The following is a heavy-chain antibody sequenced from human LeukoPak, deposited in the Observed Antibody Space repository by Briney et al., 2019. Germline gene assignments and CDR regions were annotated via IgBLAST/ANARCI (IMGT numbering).Heavy chain of an antibody. CDR2: ISYDGSNK. CDR3: ARDRSGYQLLFSRHFDY. D-gene: IGHD2-2*01. J-gene: IGHJ4*02. CDR1: GFTFSSYA. Sequence: GGSLRLSCAASGFTFSSYAMHRVRQAPGKGLEWVAVISYDGSNKYYADSVKGRFTISRDNSKNTLYLQMNSLRAEDTAVYYCARDRSGYQLLFSRHFDYWGQGTLVTVSS. V-gene: IGHV3-30-3*01.